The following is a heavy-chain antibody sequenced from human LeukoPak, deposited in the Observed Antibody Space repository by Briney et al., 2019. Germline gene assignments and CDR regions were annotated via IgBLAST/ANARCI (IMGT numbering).Heavy chain of an antibody. V-gene: IGHV3-23*01. J-gene: IGHJ4*02. CDR3: AKDGYTSSLIHPGATEFDF. CDR1: KFTFSSYA. CDR2: ISGSGGST. D-gene: IGHD6-6*01. Sequence: GGSLRLSCAASKFTFSSYAMRWVRPAPGKGLEWVSAISGSGGSTYYGDSVKGRFTISRDNSKNTLYLQMNSLRAEDTAVYYCAKDGYTSSLIHPGATEFDFWGQGTLVTVSS.